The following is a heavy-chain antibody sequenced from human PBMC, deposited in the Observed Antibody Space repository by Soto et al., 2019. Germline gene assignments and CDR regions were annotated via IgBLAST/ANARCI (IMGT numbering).Heavy chain of an antibody. Sequence: EVQLVESGGGLVQPGGSLRLSCATSGFTFSTYAMHWVRQAPGKGLEYVSAISSNGRSTYYANSVKGRFTISRDNSKNTLYLQMDSLIAEDVAVYYCARDRCTNGVCYAPSDYWGQGTLVTVSS. V-gene: IGHV3-64*01. D-gene: IGHD2-8*01. CDR1: GFTFSTYA. J-gene: IGHJ4*02. CDR3: ARDRCTNGVCYAPSDY. CDR2: ISSNGRST.